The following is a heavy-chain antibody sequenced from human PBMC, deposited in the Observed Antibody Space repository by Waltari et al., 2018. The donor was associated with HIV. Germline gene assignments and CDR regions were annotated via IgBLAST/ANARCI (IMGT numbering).Heavy chain of an antibody. CDR1: GGSISSSSYY. CDR3: AIWGYGDYHREGLYWFDP. V-gene: IGHV4-39*01. CDR2: IYYSGST. J-gene: IGHJ5*02. Sequence: QLQLQESGPGLVKPSETLSLTCTVSGGSISSSSYYWGWIRQPPGQGLEWIGSIYYSGSTYYNPSLKSRVTISVDTSKNQFSLKLSSVTAADTAVYYCAIWGYGDYHREGLYWFDPWGQGTLVTVSS. D-gene: IGHD4-17*01.